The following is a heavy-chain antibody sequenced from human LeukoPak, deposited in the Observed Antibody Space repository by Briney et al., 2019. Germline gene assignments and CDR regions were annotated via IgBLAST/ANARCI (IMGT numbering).Heavy chain of an antibody. J-gene: IGHJ4*02. CDR2: ISNDGKLI. D-gene: IGHD2-8*01. V-gene: IGHV3-30*18. CDR3: VKEYFRGFDQ. CDR1: GFSFKSYG. Sequence: GKSLRLSCAAAGFSFKSYGMHWVRRVPGKGLEWVASISNDGKLIYYEDSVRGRFTISRANSNNTVHLQMNSLRTEDTAVYHCVKEYFRGFDQWGQGTLVKVSS.